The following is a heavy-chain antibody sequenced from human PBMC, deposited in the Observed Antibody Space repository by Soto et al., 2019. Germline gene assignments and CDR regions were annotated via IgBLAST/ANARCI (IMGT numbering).Heavy chain of an antibody. V-gene: IGHV3-30*18. CDR3: AKARLRYDYGDRSVDY. D-gene: IGHD4-17*01. Sequence: GGSLRLSCAASGFTFSSYGMHWVRQAPGKGLEWVAVISYDGSNKYYADSVKGRFTISRDNSKNTLYLQMNSLRAEDTAVYYCAKARLRYDYGDRSVDYWGQGTLVTVSS. CDR1: GFTFSSYG. CDR2: ISYDGSNK. J-gene: IGHJ4*02.